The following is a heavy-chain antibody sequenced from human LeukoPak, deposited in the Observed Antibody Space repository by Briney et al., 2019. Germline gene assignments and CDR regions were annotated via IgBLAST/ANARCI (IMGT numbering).Heavy chain of an antibody. V-gene: IGHV3-7*01. CDR2: IKQDGSNK. Sequence: GSLRLSCAASGFTFSSYWMSWVRQAPGKGLEWVANIKQDGSNKYYADSVKGRFTISRDNSKNTLYLQMNSLRAADTAVYYCARDAGYCSGGSCYSHDAFDIWGQGTMVTVSS. CDR3: ARDAGYCSGGSCYSHDAFDI. D-gene: IGHD2-15*01. CDR1: GFTFSSYW. J-gene: IGHJ3*02.